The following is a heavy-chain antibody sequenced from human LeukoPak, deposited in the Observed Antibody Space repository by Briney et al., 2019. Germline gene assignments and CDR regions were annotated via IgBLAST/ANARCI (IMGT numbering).Heavy chain of an antibody. CDR3: ASETNYDY. J-gene: IGHJ4*02. V-gene: IGHV3-66*02. CDR1: GFTVSSTY. D-gene: IGHD1-14*01. CDR2: IYSGGDT. Sequence: GGSLSLSCAASGFTVSSTYMSWVHQAPGKGLDWVSVIYSGGDTYYADSVKGRFTISRDNSKNTVYLQMNSLRAEDTAVYYCASETNYDYWGQGTLVTVSS.